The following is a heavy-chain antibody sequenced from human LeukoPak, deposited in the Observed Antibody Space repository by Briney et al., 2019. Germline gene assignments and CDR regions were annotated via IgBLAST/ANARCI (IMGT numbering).Heavy chain of an antibody. Sequence: GGSLRLSCAASGFTFSSYAMHWVRQAPGKGLEWVALISYDGSNKYYADSVKGRFTISRDNSKNTLYLQMNSLRAEDTAVYYCAKAPGSGWYFDYWGQGTLVTVSS. V-gene: IGHV3-30*04. CDR1: GFTFSSYA. CDR3: AKAPGSGWYFDY. J-gene: IGHJ4*02. CDR2: ISYDGSNK. D-gene: IGHD6-19*01.